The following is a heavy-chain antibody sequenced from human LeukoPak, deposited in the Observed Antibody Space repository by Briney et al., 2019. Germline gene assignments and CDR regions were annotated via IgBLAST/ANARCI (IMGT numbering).Heavy chain of an antibody. CDR3: AREYYTAMPPLYYGMDV. V-gene: IGHV4-39*02. J-gene: IGHJ6*02. CDR2: IYYSGST. D-gene: IGHD5-18*01. CDR1: GGSISSSSYY. Sequence: SETLSLTCTVSGGSISSSSYYWGWIRQPPGKGLEWIGSIYYSGSTYYNPSLKSRVTISVDTSKNQFSLKLSSVTAADTAVYYCAREYYTAMPPLYYGMDVWGQGTTVTVSS.